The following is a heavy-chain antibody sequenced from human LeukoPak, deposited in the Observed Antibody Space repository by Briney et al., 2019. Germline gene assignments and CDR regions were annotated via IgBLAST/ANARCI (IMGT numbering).Heavy chain of an antibody. CDR1: GFTFSSYA. CDR3: ARIRANIVVVPAAMGGGFDY. CDR2: ISGSGGST. D-gene: IGHD2-2*01. V-gene: IGHV3-23*01. Sequence: PGGSLRLSCAASGFTFSSYAMSWVRQAPGKGLEWVSAISGSGGSTYYADSVKGRFTISRDNSKNTLYLQMNSLRAEDTAVYYCARIRANIVVVPAAMGGGFDYWGQGTLVTVSS. J-gene: IGHJ4*02.